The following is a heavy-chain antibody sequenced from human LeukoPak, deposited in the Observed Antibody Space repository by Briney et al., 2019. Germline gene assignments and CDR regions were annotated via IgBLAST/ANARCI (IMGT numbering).Heavy chain of an antibody. D-gene: IGHD3-22*01. Sequence: ASAKVSCKASGYTFTSYYMHWVRQAPGQGLKWMGIINPSGGCTSYAQKFQGRVTMTRDTSTSTVYMELSSLRSEDTAVYYCARQVYYYDSSGYPYFDYWGQGTLVTVSS. V-gene: IGHV1-46*01. CDR2: INPSGGCT. J-gene: IGHJ4*02. CDR1: GYTFTSYY. CDR3: ARQVYYYDSSGYPYFDY.